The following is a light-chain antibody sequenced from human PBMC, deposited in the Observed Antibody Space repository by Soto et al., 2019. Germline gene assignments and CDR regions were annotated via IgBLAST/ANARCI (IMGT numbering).Light chain of an antibody. J-gene: IGLJ2*01. CDR1: SSDVGAYYY. CDR3: CSYAGGYAPVV. CDR2: DVN. V-gene: IGLV2-11*01. Sequence: QSALTQPRSVSGSPGQSVTISCAGTSSDVGAYYYVSWYQQHPGKAPTLMLYDVNERPSGVPYRFSGSKSGNTASLTISGLHAEDEADYYCCSYAGGYAPVVFGGGTKVTVL.